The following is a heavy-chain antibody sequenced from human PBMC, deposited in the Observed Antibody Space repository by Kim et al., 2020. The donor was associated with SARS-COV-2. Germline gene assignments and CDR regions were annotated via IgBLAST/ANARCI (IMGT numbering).Heavy chain of an antibody. Sequence: GGSLRLSCAASGFNVRNNYMNWIRQVPGKGLEWVAVLYSGGDIYYADSVRGRFTISRDESKNTVDLQMNGLTLDDTALYYCARGSTTGWYGFDYWGQGTLVTVS. CDR1: GFNVRNNY. J-gene: IGHJ4*02. V-gene: IGHV3-53*01. D-gene: IGHD6-19*01. CDR2: LYSGGDI. CDR3: ARGSTTGWYGFDY.